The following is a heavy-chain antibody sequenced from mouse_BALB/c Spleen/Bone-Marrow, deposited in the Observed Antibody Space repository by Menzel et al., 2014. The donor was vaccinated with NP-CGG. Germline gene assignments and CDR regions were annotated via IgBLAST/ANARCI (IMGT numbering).Heavy chain of an antibody. V-gene: IGHV3-2*02. CDR2: ISYSGST. CDR3: ARSSYFDYDGAMDY. D-gene: IGHD2-4*01. Sequence: EVQGVESGPGLVKPSQSLSLPCTVTGYSITSDYAWNWIRQFPGNKLEWMGYISYSGSTSYDPSLKSRISITRDTSKNQFFLQLNSVTTEDTATYYCARSSYFDYDGAMDYWGQGTSVTVSS. CDR1: GYSITSDYA. J-gene: IGHJ4*01.